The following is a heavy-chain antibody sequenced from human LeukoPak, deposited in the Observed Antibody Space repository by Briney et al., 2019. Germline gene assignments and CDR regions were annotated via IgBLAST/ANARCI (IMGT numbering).Heavy chain of an antibody. V-gene: IGHV3-7*01. Sequence: HTGGSLRLSCAASGFTFSNYWMAWVRQAPGKGPEWVANINLDGSQKYYVDSVKGRFTISRDNAKNSLYLQMNSLRAEDTAVYYCARDGDGYRTRDLDYWGQGTLVTVSS. D-gene: IGHD5-24*01. J-gene: IGHJ4*02. CDR2: INLDGSQK. CDR3: ARDGDGYRTRDLDY. CDR1: GFTFSNYW.